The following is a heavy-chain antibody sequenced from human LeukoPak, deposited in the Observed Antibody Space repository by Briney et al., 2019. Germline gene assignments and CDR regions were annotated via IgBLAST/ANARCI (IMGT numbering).Heavy chain of an antibody. CDR1: GYTFTGYY. J-gene: IGHJ4*02. CDR2: INPNSGGT. CDR3: ASSMGVLFDEQLGSPYYFDY. Sequence: ASVKVSCKASGYTFTGYYMHWVRQAPGQGLEWMGWINPNSGGTNYAQKFQGRVTITADKSTSTAYMELSSLRSEDTAVYYCASSMGVLFDEQLGSPYYFDYWGQGTLVTVSS. V-gene: IGHV1-2*02. D-gene: IGHD6-6*01.